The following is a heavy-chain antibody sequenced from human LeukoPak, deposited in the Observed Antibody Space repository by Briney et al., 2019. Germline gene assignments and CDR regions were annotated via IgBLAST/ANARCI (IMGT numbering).Heavy chain of an antibody. J-gene: IGHJ4*02. Sequence: QPGGSLRLSCAASGFTLSSYWLHWVRQAPGKGLVWVSRISDADGSITDYADSVRGRFTISRDTAKNTLYLEMNSLGAEDTAVYYCARGLSGYSDYWGQGTLVTVSS. CDR2: ISDADGSIT. D-gene: IGHD2-15*01. CDR1: GFTLSSYW. V-gene: IGHV3-74*01. CDR3: ARGLSGYSDY.